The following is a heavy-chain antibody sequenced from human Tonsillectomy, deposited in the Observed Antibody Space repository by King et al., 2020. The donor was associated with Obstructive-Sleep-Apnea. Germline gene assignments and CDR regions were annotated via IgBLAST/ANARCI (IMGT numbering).Heavy chain of an antibody. CDR3: ARDGDWYAFDI. J-gene: IGHJ3*02. D-gene: IGHD3-9*01. V-gene: IGHV4-30-4*01. CDR1: GGSISNGDYY. CDR2: IYYSGIT. Sequence: QMQLQESGPGLVKPSQTLSLTCNVSGGSISNGDYYWSWIRQPPGKGLEWIGYIYYSGITYYNPSLKSRVTISVDTSKNQFSLKLSSVTAADTAVYYCARDGDWYAFDIWGQGTMVTVSS.